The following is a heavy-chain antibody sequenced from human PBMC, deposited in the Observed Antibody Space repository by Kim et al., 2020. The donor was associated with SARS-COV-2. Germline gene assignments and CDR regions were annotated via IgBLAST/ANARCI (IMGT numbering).Heavy chain of an antibody. V-gene: IGHV5-51*01. D-gene: IGHD6-13*01. Sequence: GESLKISCKGSGYSFTSYWIGWVRQMPGKGLEWMGIIYPGDSDTRYSPSFQGQVTISADKSISTAYLQWSSLKASDTAMYYCARHGYSSSWYDFKGNNWFDPWGQGTLVTVSS. J-gene: IGHJ5*02. CDR3: ARHGYSSSWYDFKGNNWFDP. CDR2: IYPGDSDT. CDR1: GYSFTSYW.